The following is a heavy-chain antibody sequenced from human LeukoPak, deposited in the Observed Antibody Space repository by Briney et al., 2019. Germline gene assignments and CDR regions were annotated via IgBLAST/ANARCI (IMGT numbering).Heavy chain of an antibody. J-gene: IGHJ4*02. Sequence: GASVKVSCKASGYTFTSYYMHWVRQAPGQGPEWMGIINPSGGSTSYAQKFQGRVTMTRDTSTSTVYMELSSLGSEDTAVYYCARVRIVGGFFDYWGQGTLVTVSS. D-gene: IGHD1-26*01. CDR3: ARVRIVGGFFDY. V-gene: IGHV1-46*01. CDR1: GYTFTSYY. CDR2: INPSGGST.